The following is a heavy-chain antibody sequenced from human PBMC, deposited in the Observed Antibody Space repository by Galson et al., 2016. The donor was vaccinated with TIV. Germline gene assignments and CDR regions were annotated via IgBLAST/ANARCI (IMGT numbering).Heavy chain of an antibody. CDR3: ARMPLPTEYYETTGNSGSFDF. D-gene: IGHD3-16*01. V-gene: IGHV2-70*11. CDR1: GFSLSATGMS. J-gene: IGHJ3*01. CDR2: IDWDDDI. Sequence: PALVKPTQTLTLTCTFSGFSLSATGMSVSWIRQPPGKALEWLARIDWDDDIYFSTSLRTRLTISKDTSKNQMVLTMTNMDPVDTATYFCARMPLPTEYYETTGNSGSFDFGGQGTKVAVSS.